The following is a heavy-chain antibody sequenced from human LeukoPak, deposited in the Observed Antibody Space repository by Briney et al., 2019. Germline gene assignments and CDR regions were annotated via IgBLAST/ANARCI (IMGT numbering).Heavy chain of an antibody. CDR2: IRYDGSNK. V-gene: IGHV3-30*02. J-gene: IGHJ5*02. CDR1: GFTFSSYG. D-gene: IGHD3-16*01. CDR3: AKEGGDGFDP. Sequence: GGSLRLSCAASGFTFSSYGIHWVRQAPGKGREWVAFIRYDGSNKYYADSVKGRFTISRDNCKNTLYLQMNSLRAEDTAVYYCAKEGGDGFDPWGQGTLVTVSS.